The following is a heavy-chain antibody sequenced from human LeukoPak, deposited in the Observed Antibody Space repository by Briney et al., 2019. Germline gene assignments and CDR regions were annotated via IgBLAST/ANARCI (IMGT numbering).Heavy chain of an antibody. Sequence: PGGSLRLSCAASGFTFDDYAMHWVRHAPGKGLEWVSLISWDGGCTYYADSVKGRFTISRDNSKNSLYLQMNSLRAEDTALYYCAKGDCSSTSCPLDYWGQGTLVTVSS. CDR3: AKGDCSSTSCPLDY. J-gene: IGHJ4*02. CDR2: ISWDGGCT. D-gene: IGHD2-2*01. CDR1: GFTFDDYA. V-gene: IGHV3-43D*04.